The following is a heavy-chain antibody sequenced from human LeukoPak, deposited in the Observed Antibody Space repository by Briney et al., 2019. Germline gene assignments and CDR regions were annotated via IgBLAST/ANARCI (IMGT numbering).Heavy chain of an antibody. CDR2: SWDGGST. CDR3: AKDGKNYYEN. V-gene: IGHV3-43*01. J-gene: IGHJ4*02. D-gene: IGHD2/OR15-2a*01. Sequence: GGSLRLSREASGFNFDDYTMHWVRQAPGKGLEWVSLSWDGGSTYYADSVKGRFTISRDNSKNSLYLQMNSLRTEDTALYYCAKDGKNYYENWGQGTLVTVSS. CDR1: GFNFDDYT.